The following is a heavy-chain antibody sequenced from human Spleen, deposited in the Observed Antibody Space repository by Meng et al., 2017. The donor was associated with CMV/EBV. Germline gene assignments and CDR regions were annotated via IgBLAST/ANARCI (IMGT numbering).Heavy chain of an antibody. CDR1: GFSVSTDF. D-gene: IGHD5-24*01. CDR3: ARGRGARLKDGYSDY. V-gene: IGHV3-53*01. Sequence: CAASGFSVSTDFMSWVRQAPGKGLEWVSVIYSGSDTYYADSVKGRFTISRDNSENTLYLQMNSLIVEDTAVYYCARGRGARLKDGYSDYWGQGTLVTV. CDR2: IYSGSDT. J-gene: IGHJ4*02.